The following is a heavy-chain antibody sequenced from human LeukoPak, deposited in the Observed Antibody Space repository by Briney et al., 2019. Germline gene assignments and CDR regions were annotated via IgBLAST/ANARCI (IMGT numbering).Heavy chain of an antibody. Sequence: PGSSLRLSCAASRFIFSDYGMHWVRQAPGKGLEWVAVIWNDGSNKYYADSVKGRFTISRDNSKNTLSLQMNSLRAEDTAVYYCARYSISWYFDNWGQGTLVTVSS. CDR2: IWNDGSNK. J-gene: IGHJ4*02. CDR3: ARYSISWYFDN. D-gene: IGHD6-13*01. CDR1: RFIFSDYG. V-gene: IGHV3-33*01.